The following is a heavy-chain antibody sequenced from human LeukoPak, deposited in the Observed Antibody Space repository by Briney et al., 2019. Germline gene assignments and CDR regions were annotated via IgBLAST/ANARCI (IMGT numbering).Heavy chain of an antibody. Sequence: PSETLSLTCTVSGGSISSYYWSWIRQPPGKGLEWIGYIYYSGSTNYNPSLKSRVTISVDTSKNQFSLKLSSVTAADTAVYYCARGGFKYDILTGYYLVYHPMDVWGKGTTVTVSS. V-gene: IGHV4-59*01. J-gene: IGHJ6*04. D-gene: IGHD3-9*01. CDR1: GGSISSYY. CDR2: IYYSGST. CDR3: ARGGFKYDILTGYYLVYHPMDV.